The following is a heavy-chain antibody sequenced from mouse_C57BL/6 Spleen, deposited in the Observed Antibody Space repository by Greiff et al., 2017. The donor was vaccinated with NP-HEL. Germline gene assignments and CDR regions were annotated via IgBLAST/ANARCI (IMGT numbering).Heavy chain of an antibody. CDR1: GFTFSSYA. D-gene: IGHD2-3*01. CDR2: ISDGGSYT. J-gene: IGHJ3*01. Sequence: DVQLVESGGGLVKPGGSLKLSCAASGFTFSSYAMSWVRQTPEKRLEWVATISDGGSYTYYPDNVKGRFTISRDNAKNNLYLQMSHLKSEDTAMYYCAREGFYDGYLPFAYWGQGTLVTVSA. CDR3: AREGFYDGYLPFAY. V-gene: IGHV5-4*01.